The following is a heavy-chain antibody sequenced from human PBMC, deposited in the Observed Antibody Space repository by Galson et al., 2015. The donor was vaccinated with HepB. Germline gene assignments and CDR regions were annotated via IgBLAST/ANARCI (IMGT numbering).Heavy chain of an antibody. D-gene: IGHD1-1*01. CDR3: AKLVTTASGNWFDP. CDR2: IYYSGST. J-gene: IGHJ5*02. V-gene: IGHV4-30-4*01. CDR1: GGSLTDDDYY. Sequence: CTVSGGSLTDDDYYWTWIRQPPGKGLEWIGYIYYSGSTYYNPSLKNRLTILVDTSKNQFSLTLNSETAADTAVYYCAKLVTTASGNWFDPWGQGTLVTVSS.